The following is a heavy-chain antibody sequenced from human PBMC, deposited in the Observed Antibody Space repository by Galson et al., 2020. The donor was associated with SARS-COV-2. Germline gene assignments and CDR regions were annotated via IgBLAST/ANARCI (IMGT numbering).Heavy chain of an antibody. J-gene: IGHJ3*02. V-gene: IGHV4-59*08. Sequence: SETLSLTCTVSGGSISSYYWSWIRQPPGKGLEWIGYIYYSGSTNYNPSLKSRVTISVDTSKNQFSLKLSSVTAADTAVYYCARLELGYCSSTSCYNAFDIWGQGTMVTVSS. CDR3: ARLELGYCSSTSCYNAFDI. D-gene: IGHD2-2*02. CDR1: GGSISSYY. CDR2: IYYSGST.